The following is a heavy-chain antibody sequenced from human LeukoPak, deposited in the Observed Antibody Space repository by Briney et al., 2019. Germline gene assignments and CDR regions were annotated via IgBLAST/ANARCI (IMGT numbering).Heavy chain of an antibody. D-gene: IGHD4-23*01. V-gene: IGHV3-23*01. J-gene: IGHJ6*02. CDR3: AKYDYSGNSGQFYGMDV. CDR2: ISGSGGST. CDR1: GFTFSSYA. Sequence: GGSLRLSCAASGFTFSSYAMSWVRQAPGKGLEWVSAISGSGGSTYYADSVKGRFTISRDNSKNTLYLQMNSLRAEDTAVYYCAKYDYSGNSGQFYGMDVWGQGTTVTVSS.